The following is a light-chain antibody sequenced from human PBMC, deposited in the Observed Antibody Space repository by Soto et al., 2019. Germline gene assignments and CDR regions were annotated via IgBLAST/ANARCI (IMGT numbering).Light chain of an antibody. CDR2: DNT. Sequence: QSVLTQPPSVSVAPGQKVTISSTGSTSNIGTHWPVHWFQQLPGTAPKLLIYDNTNRPSGVPDRFSGSKSGTSASLAITGLQAEDEADYYCQSYDNSLSAWVFGGGTKVTVL. V-gene: IGLV1-40*01. J-gene: IGLJ3*02. CDR1: TSNIGTHWP. CDR3: QSYDNSLSAWV.